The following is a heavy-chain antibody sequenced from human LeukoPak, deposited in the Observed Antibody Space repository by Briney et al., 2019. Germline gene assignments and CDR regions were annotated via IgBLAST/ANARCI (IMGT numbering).Heavy chain of an antibody. CDR3: ARGLPFTIFGNGIGPADY. J-gene: IGHJ4*02. Sequence: PGRSLRLSCAASGFTFSSYGMHWVRQAPGKGLEWVAVISYDGSNKYYADSVKGRFTISRDNSKNTLYLQMNSLRAEDTAVYYCARGLPFTIFGNGIGPADYWGQGTLVTVSS. D-gene: IGHD3-3*01. CDR1: GFTFSSYG. V-gene: IGHV3-30*03. CDR2: ISYDGSNK.